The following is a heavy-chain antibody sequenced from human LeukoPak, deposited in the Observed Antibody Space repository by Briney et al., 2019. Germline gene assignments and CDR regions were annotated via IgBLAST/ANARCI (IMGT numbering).Heavy chain of an antibody. Sequence: SVKVSCKASGGTFSSYAISWVRQAPGQGLEWMGGIIPIFGTADYAQKFQGRVTITTDESTSTAYMELSSLRSEDTAGYYCARVVAATVPGRAYFDYWGQGTLVTVSS. V-gene: IGHV1-69*05. CDR2: IIPIFGTA. J-gene: IGHJ4*02. CDR1: GGTFSSYA. D-gene: IGHD2-15*01. CDR3: ARVVAATVPGRAYFDY.